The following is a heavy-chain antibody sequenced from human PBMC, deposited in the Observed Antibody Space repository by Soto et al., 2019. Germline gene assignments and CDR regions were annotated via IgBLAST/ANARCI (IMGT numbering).Heavy chain of an antibody. D-gene: IGHD4-17*01. CDR3: ARVAASNDYGDSPRLDP. J-gene: IGHJ5*02. CDR2: IYHSGST. Sequence: SETLSLTCAVSSASISSGNWWSWVRQPPGKGLEWIGEIYHSGSTNYNPSLKSRVTISVDKSKNQFSLKLSSVTAADTAVYYCARVAASNDYGDSPRLDPWGQGTLVTVSS. CDR1: SASISSGNW. V-gene: IGHV4-4*02.